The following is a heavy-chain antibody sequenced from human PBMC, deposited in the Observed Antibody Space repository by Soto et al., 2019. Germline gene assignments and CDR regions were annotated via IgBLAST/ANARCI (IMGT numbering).Heavy chain of an antibody. D-gene: IGHD1-26*01. CDR3: AKTLLWEIQARPLDYAMDV. CDR2: ISGSGGST. Sequence: EVQLLESGAGLVQPGGSLRLSCAASGFTFSSYAMNWVRQAPGKGLEWVSVISGSGGSTYYADSVKGRFTISRDNSKNTLYLQMNSLRAEHTAVYYCAKTLLWEIQARPLDYAMDVWGQGTTVTVSS. V-gene: IGHV3-23*01. CDR1: GFTFSSYA. J-gene: IGHJ6*02.